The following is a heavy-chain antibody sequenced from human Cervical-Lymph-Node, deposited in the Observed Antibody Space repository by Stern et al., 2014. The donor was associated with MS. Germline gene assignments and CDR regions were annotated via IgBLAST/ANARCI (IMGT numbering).Heavy chain of an antibody. D-gene: IGHD6-13*01. CDR2: TSFDGSDK. CDR1: GFTFRSYA. V-gene: IGHV3-30*04. CDR3: VRSSSWYMANYFDY. J-gene: IGHJ4*02. Sequence: VQLVESGGGVVQPGRSLRLSCAASGFTFRSYALNWVRQAPGKGLEWVGVTSFDGSDKYYADSVKGRFTISRDKSKNTLYLQMNSLRAEDTAVYYCVRSSSWYMANYFDYWGQGTLVTVSS.